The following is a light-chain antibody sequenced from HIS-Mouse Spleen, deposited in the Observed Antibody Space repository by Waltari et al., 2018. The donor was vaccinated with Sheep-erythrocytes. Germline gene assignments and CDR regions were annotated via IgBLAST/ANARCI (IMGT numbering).Light chain of an antibody. Sequence: QSVLTQPPQVSEAPRQRVTISSSGSSSNIGNNAVHWYQQTPGKAPKLLIYYEDLLPSGVSDRFSGSKSGTSASLANSGLQSEDEADYYCAAWDDSLNGVVFGGGTKLTVL. CDR2: YED. CDR1: SSNIGNNA. V-gene: IGLV1-36*01. CDR3: AAWDDSLNGVV. J-gene: IGLJ2*01.